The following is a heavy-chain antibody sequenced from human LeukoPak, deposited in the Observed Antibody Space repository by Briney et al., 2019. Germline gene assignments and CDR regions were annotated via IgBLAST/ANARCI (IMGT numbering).Heavy chain of an antibody. D-gene: IGHD3-10*01. CDR3: ARHAARYYGSGANWFDP. CDR2: INHSGST. CDR1: GGSFNGYY. Sequence: KPSETLSLTCAVYGGSFNGYYWSWIRQPPGKGMEWIGEINHSGSTNYNPSLKSRVTISVDTSKNQFSLKLSSVTAADTAVYYCARHAARYYGSGANWFDPWGQGTLVTVSS. J-gene: IGHJ5*02. V-gene: IGHV4-34*01.